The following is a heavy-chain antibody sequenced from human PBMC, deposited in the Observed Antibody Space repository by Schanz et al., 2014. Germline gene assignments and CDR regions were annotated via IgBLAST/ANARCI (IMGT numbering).Heavy chain of an antibody. D-gene: IGHD3-3*01. CDR3: ARDRRFFDRDDLYYFDS. CDR1: GYTFTSYG. J-gene: IGHJ4*02. Sequence: QVQLVQSGAEVKKPGASVKVSCKASGYTFTSYGISWVRQAPGQGLEWMGWISVYNHNKEYDQKFQGRVTMTTDTSASTAYMELSSLRSEDTAVYSCARDRRFFDRDDLYYFDSWGQGTLVTVSS. V-gene: IGHV1-18*01. CDR2: ISVYNHNK.